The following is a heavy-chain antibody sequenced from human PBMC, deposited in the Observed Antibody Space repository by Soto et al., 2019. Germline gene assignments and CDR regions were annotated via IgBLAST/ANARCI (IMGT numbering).Heavy chain of an antibody. D-gene: IGHD2-2*01. Sequence: QVQLVQSGAEEKKPGASVKVSCKASGFPFSNYAMHWVRQAPGQGLEWMGWINAGNGNSKYSQKFQGRVTITRDTSANTAYMELDSLRSEDTAVYDCATSKYCSSSTCYQWYGMDVWGQGTTVTVSS. CDR2: INAGNGNS. CDR3: ATSKYCSSSTCYQWYGMDV. CDR1: GFPFSNYA. V-gene: IGHV1-3*05. J-gene: IGHJ6*02.